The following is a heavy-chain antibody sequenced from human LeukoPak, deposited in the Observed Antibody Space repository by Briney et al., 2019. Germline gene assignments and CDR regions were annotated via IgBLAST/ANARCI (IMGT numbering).Heavy chain of an antibody. D-gene: IGHD3-10*01. V-gene: IGHV3-30*18. Sequence: GGSLRLSCAASGFTFSKYGMHWVRQAPAKGLEWVAVISYDGSNKYYADSVKGRITISRDNSKNTLYLQMNSLRAEDTAVYYCAKDRGFAFASGSSELDYWGQGTLVTVSS. J-gene: IGHJ4*02. CDR2: ISYDGSNK. CDR3: AKDRGFAFASGSSELDY. CDR1: GFTFSKYG.